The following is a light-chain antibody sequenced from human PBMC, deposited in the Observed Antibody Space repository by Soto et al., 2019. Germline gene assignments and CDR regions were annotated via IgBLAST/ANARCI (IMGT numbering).Light chain of an antibody. J-gene: IGKJ2*01. CDR3: QQYYSTLMYT. Sequence: DIVMTQSPDSLAVSLGEKATINGKSSQSVLYSSNNKNYLAWYQQKPGQPPKLLIYWASTRESGVPDRFSGSGSGTDFTLTISSLQAEDVAVYYCQQYYSTLMYTFGQGTKLEIK. CDR2: WAS. V-gene: IGKV4-1*01. CDR1: QSVLYSSNNKNY.